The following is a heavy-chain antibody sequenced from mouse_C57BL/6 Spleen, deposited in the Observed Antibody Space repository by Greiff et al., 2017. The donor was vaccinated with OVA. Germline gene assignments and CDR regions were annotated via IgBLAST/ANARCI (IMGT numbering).Heavy chain of an antibody. Sequence: VKLMESGAELMKPGASVKLSCKATGYTFTGYWIEWVKQRPGHGLEWIGEILPGSGSTNYNEKFKGKATFTADTSSNTAYMQLSSLTTEDSAIYYCARERAYYSNYGGVYFDYWGQGTTLTVSS. CDR2: ILPGSGST. J-gene: IGHJ2*01. CDR1: GYTFTGYW. D-gene: IGHD2-5*01. CDR3: ARERAYYSNYGGVYFDY. V-gene: IGHV1-9*01.